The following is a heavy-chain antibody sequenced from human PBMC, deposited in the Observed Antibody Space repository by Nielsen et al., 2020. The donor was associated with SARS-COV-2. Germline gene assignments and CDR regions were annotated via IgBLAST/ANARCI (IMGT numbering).Heavy chain of an antibody. Sequence: PGKGLEWIGEIYHSGSTNYNPSLKSRVTISVDKSKNQFSLRLSSVTAADTAVYYCARDRGSSGYYYIVYWGQGALVTVSS. CDR2: IYHSGST. V-gene: IGHV4-4*02. D-gene: IGHD3-22*01. J-gene: IGHJ4*02. CDR3: ARDRGSSGYYYIVY.